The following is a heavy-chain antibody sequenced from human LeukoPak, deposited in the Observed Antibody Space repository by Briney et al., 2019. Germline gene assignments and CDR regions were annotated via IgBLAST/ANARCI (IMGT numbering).Heavy chain of an antibody. CDR1: GGSFSGYY. D-gene: IGHD1-7*01. J-gene: IGHJ4*02. CDR3: ARGLYNWNSYYFDY. V-gene: IGHV4-34*01. CDR2: INHSGST. Sequence: SETLSLTCAVYGGSFSGYYWSWIRQPPGKGLEWIGEINHSGSTNYNPSLKSRVTISVDTSKNQFSLKLSSVTAADTAVYYCARGLYNWNSYYFDYWGQGTLVTVSS.